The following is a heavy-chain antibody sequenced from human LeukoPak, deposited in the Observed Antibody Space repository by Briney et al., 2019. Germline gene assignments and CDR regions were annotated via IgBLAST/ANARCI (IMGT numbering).Heavy chain of an antibody. CDR3: AKEAYSSGWGMYYFDY. Sequence: GGSLRLSCAASGFTFSSYGMNWVRQAPGKGLEWVAVISYDGSNKYYADSVKGRFTISRDNSKNTLYLQMNSLRDEDTAVYYCAKEAYSSGWGMYYFDYWGQGTLVTVSS. CDR1: GFTFSSYG. D-gene: IGHD6-19*01. J-gene: IGHJ4*02. V-gene: IGHV3-30*18. CDR2: ISYDGSNK.